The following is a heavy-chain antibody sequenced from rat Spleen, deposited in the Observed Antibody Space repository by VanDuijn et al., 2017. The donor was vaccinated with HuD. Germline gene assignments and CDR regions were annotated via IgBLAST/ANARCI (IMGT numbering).Heavy chain of an antibody. CDR3: TRPPYNNHFDY. V-gene: IGHV5-22*01. J-gene: IGHJ2*01. D-gene: IGHD1-10*01. CDR2: ISYEGSST. Sequence: EVQLVESGGGLVQPGSPLKLSCAASGFTFSNYYMAWVRQAPKKGLEWVASISYEGSSTYYGDSVKGRFTISRDNAKNTLYLQMNSLRSEDTATYYCTRPPYNNHFDYWGQGVMVTVSS. CDR1: GFTFSNYY.